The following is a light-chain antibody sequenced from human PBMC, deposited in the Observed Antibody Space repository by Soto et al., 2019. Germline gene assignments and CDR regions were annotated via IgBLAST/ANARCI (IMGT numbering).Light chain of an antibody. Sequence: EIVLTQSPATLSLSPGERATLSCRASQGVGKNYLAWYQQIPGLAPRLLIYDVSIRFTGLPDRFSGSGSGTDSPPTISRLEPEDFAEYYCQQYGTPLTFGGGTKVEIK. V-gene: IGKV3D-20*01. J-gene: IGKJ4*01. CDR3: QQYGTPLT. CDR1: QGVGKNY. CDR2: DVS.